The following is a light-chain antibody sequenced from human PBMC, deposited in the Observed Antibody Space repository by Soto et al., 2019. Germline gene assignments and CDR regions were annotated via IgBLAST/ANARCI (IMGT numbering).Light chain of an antibody. CDR2: EVS. J-gene: IGLJ1*01. V-gene: IGLV2-14*01. CDR1: SSDVCGYNY. CDR3: SSYTSSSIDYV. Sequence: QSALTQPASVSGSPVQSITISCTGTSSDVCGYNYVSWYQQHPGKAPKLMIYEVSNRPSGVSNRFSGSKSGNTASLTISGLQAEDEADYYCSSYTSSSIDYVFGTGTKLTVL.